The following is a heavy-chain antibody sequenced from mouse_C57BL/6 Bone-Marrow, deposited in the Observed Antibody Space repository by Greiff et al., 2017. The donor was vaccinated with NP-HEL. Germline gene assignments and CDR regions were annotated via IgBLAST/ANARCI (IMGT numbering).Heavy chain of an antibody. V-gene: IGHV5-12*01. CDR2: ISNGGGSA. CDR3: ARHGGNAMDY. Sequence: EVKVVESGGGLVQPGGSLKLSCAASGFTFSDYYMYWVRQTPEKRLEWVAYISNGGGSACYPDTVKGRFTISRDNAKNTLYLQMSRLKSEDTAMYYCARHGGNAMDYWGQGTSVTVSS. CDR1: GFTFSDYY. J-gene: IGHJ4*01.